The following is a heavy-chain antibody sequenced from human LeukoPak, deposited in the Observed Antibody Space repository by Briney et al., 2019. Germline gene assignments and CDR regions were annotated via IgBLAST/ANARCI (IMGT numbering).Heavy chain of an antibody. CDR2: INPSGGST. D-gene: IGHD6-19*01. CDR3: ARDGLYSSGWYGYYYYGMDV. CDR1: GYTFTSYY. V-gene: IGHV1-46*01. J-gene: IGHJ6*02. Sequence: ASVKVSCKASGYTFTSYYMHWVRQAPGQGLEWMGIINPSGGSTSYAQKFQGRVTMTRDTSTSTVYMELSSLRSEDTAVYYCARDGLYSSGWYGYYYYGMDVWGQGTTVTVSS.